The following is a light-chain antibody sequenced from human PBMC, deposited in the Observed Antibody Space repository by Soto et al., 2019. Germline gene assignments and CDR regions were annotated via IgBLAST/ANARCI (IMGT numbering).Light chain of an antibody. CDR2: EVS. V-gene: IGLV2-8*01. Sequence: QSALTQPPSASGSPGQSVTISCTGTSSDVGDYNHVSWYQQQPGKAPKLMIYEVSKRPSGFPDRFSGSKSGNTASLTVSGLQAEDEADYYCSSYAGSNNWLFGGGTKLTVL. CDR3: SSYAGSNNWL. CDR1: SSDVGDYNH. J-gene: IGLJ3*02.